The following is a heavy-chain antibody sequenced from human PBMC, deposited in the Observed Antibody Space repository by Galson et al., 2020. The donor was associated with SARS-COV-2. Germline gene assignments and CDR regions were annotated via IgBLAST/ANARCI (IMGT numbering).Heavy chain of an antibody. CDR2: IYFDGSEK. Sequence: GESLKISCAASGFTFSDHAMHWVRQAPGKGQEWVAQIYFDGSEKYYGDSVKGRFTISRDSSKNTVYLQMNNLRADDTAVYYCARDGQSSRGWAFDYWGQGTLLTVSS. CDR1: GFTFSDHA. CDR3: ARDGQSSRGWAFDY. J-gene: IGHJ4*02. D-gene: IGHD6-19*01. V-gene: IGHV3-33*01.